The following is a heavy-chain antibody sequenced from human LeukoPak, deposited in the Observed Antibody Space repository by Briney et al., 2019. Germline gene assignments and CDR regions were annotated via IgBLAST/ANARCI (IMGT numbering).Heavy chain of an antibody. CDR2: VYTSGSM. CDR1: GGFNTHYY. CDR3: AGRDY. J-gene: IGHJ4*02. V-gene: IGHV4-4*07. Sequence: SETLSLTCSVSGGFNTHYYWTWIRQPPGKGLEWLGRVYTSGSMNYNPSFMGRVTLSVDKSNNQFFLRLSAVTAADTAVYYCAGRDYWGQGIHVTVS.